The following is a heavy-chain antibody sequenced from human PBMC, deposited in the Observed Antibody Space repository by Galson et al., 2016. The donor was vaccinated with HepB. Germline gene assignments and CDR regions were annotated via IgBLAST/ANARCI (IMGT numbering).Heavy chain of an antibody. V-gene: IGHV3-43*02. CDR1: GFTFDDYT. D-gene: IGHD3-9*01. Sequence: SLRLSCAASGFTFDDYTLHWVRQAPGKGLEWVSLISGDGGSTYYADSVKGRFTISRDNSKNTVYLQMNSLRAEDTAVYYCAGNVPVTKFGYWGQGTLVTVSS. CDR3: AGNVPVTKFGY. J-gene: IGHJ4*02. CDR2: ISGDGGST.